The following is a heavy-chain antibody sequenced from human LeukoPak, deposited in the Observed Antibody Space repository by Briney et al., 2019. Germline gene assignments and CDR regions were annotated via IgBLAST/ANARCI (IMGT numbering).Heavy chain of an antibody. D-gene: IGHD2-2*01. V-gene: IGHV3-23*01. CDR3: ANSYCSSTSCYLHYFDY. CDR1: GFTFSSYA. Sequence: GGSLRLSCAASGFTFSSYAMSWVRQAPGKGLEWVSAISGSGGSTYYADSVKGRFTIYRDNSKNTLYLQMNSLRAEDTAVYYCANSYCSSTSCYLHYFDYWGQGTMVTVSS. CDR2: ISGSGGST. J-gene: IGHJ4*02.